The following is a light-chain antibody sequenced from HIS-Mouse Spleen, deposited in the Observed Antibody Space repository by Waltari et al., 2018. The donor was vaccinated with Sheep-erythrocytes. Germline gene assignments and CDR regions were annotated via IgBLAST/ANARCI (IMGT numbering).Light chain of an antibody. V-gene: IGKV1-8*01. Sequence: AIRMTQSPSSFSASTGDRVTITCRASQGISSLLAWYQQKPGKAPKLLIYAASTLQSGVPSRFSGSGSGTDFTLTISCLQSEDFATYYCQQYYSYPPTFGQGTKVEIK. CDR3: QQYYSYPPT. CDR1: QGISSL. J-gene: IGKJ1*01. CDR2: AAS.